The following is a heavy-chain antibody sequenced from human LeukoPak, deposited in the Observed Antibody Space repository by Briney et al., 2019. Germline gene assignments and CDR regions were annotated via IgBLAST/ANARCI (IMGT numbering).Heavy chain of an antibody. D-gene: IGHD3-3*01. J-gene: IGHJ4*02. CDR1: GFTFSSYA. CDR3: AKGRFLEWLLVYYFDY. CDR2: ISGSGGST. V-gene: IGHV3-23*01. Sequence: GGSLRLSCAASGFTFSSYAMSWVRQAPGKGLEWVSAISGSGGSTYYADSVKGRFTISRDNSKNTLYLQMNSLRAEDTAVYYCAKGRFLEWLLVYYFDYWGQGTLVTVSS.